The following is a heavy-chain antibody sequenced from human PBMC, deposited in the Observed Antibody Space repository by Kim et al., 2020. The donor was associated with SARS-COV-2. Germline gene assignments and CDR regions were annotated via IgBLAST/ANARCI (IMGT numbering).Heavy chain of an antibody. J-gene: IGHJ1*01. CDR3: ASASLVAASRVTSEYFQH. V-gene: IGHV1-18*04. D-gene: IGHD6-13*01. CDR2: ISAYNGNT. CDR1: GYTFTSYG. Sequence: ASVKVSCKASGYTFTSYGISWVRQAPGQGLEWMGWISAYNGNTHYVHKLQGRVTMTTDTSTSTAYMELRSLRSDDTAVYYCASASLVAASRVTSEYFQHWGQGTLVTVSS.